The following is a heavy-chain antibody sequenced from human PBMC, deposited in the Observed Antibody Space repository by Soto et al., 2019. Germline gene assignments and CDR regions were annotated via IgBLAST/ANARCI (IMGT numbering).Heavy chain of an antibody. CDR1: GGSFTSNNW. V-gene: IGHV4-4*02. J-gene: IGHJ4*02. CDR3: ASRAPGTSVDY. Sequence: QVQLQESGPGLVKPSGTLSLTCAVSGGSFTSNNWWTWVRQPPGQGLEWIGEIYRTGSTNYNPSLKSRVTILLDKSENQFSLKVTSLTAADTAVYYCASRAPGTSVDYWGQGTLVTVSS. CDR2: IYRTGST. D-gene: IGHD1-7*01.